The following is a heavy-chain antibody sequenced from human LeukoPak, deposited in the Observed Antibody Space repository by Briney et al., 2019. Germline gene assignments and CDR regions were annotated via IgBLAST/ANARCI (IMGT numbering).Heavy chain of an antibody. V-gene: IGHV4/OR15-8*01. J-gene: IGHJ5*02. CDR3: AKVLTAAGLDL. CDR1: GASMSDSIT. Sequence: PSETLSLTCSVSGASMSDSITWGWVRQPPGKGLEWLANIHDDGRTAPNPSLRSRLTISQDRSKNQFSLKVSSVTAADTAFYYCAKVLTAAGLDLWGQGILVTVSS. D-gene: IGHD6-25*01. CDR2: IHDDGRT.